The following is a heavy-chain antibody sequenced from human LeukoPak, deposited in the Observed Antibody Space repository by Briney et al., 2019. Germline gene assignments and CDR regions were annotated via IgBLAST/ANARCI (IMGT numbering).Heavy chain of an antibody. CDR1: GGSISSGSYY. CDR2: IYTSGST. Sequence: SETLSLTCTVSGGSISSGSYYWSWIRQPAGKGLEWIGRIYTSGSTNYNPSLKSRVTISVDTSKNQFSLKLSSVTAADTAVYYCARRTDCSGGSCSLDIWGQGTMVTVSS. D-gene: IGHD2-15*01. J-gene: IGHJ3*02. CDR3: ARRTDCSGGSCSLDI. V-gene: IGHV4-61*02.